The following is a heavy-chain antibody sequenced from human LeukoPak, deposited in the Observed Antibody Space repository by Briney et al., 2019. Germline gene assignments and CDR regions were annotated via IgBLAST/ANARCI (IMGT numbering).Heavy chain of an antibody. CDR3: AIGGTYGSGS. Sequence: GGSLRLSCAASGFPFANTWMHWVRQAPGRGLVWVSLINNDGSTTHYADSMKGRFTISRDNAKNTVYLQMNSLRAEDTAVYYCAIGGTYGSGSWGQGTLVTVSS. CDR2: INNDGSTT. D-gene: IGHD3-10*01. CDR1: GFPFANTW. J-gene: IGHJ4*02. V-gene: IGHV3-74*01.